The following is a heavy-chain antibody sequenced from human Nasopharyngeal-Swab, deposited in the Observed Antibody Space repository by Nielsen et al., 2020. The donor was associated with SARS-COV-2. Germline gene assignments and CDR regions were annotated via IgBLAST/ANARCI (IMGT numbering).Heavy chain of an antibody. V-gene: IGHV6-1*01. CDR2: TYYRSKWYN. CDR3: ARGSSPPIFYYYMDV. Sequence: SQTLSLTCAISGDKVSNINAVSTWIRQSPSRGLEWLGRTYYRSKWYNHYAISVEGRITINSDTSKNQFSLHLNSVTPEDTAVYYCARGSSPPIFYYYMDVWGKGTMVTVSS. J-gene: IGHJ6*03. CDR1: GDKVSNINAV.